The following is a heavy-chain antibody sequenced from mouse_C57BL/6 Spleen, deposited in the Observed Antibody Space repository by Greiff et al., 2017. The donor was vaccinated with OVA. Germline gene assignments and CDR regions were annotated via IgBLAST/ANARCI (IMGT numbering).Heavy chain of an antibody. Sequence: VQLKESGPELVKPGASVKMSCKASGYTFTDYNMHWVKQSHGKSLEWIGYINPNNGGTSYNQKFKGKATLTVNKSSSTAYMELRSLTSEDSAVYYCARELRTVFDYWGQGTTLTVSS. CDR1: GYTFTDYN. D-gene: IGHD5-5*01. CDR2: INPNNGGT. V-gene: IGHV1-22*01. J-gene: IGHJ2*01. CDR3: ARELRTVFDY.